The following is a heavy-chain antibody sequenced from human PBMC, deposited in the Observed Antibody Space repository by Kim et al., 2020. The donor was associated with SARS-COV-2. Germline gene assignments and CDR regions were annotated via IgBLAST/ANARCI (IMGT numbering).Heavy chain of an antibody. J-gene: IGHJ4*02. CDR2: ISYDGSNK. D-gene: IGHD2-2*01. V-gene: IGHV3-30*03. Sequence: GGSLRLSCAASGFTFSSYGMHWVRQAPGKGLEWVAVISYDGSNKYYADSVKGRFTISRDNSKNTLYLQMNSLRAEDTAVYYCALPKSSSTSCLDYWGQGTLVTVSS. CDR1: GFTFSSYG. CDR3: ALPKSSSTSCLDY.